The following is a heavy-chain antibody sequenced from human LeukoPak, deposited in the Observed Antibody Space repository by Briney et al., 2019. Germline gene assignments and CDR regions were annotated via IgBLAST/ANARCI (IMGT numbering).Heavy chain of an antibody. J-gene: IGHJ6*03. CDR3: ARVRDSSGWHYYYYYMDV. CDR2: INSDGSST. Sequence: GGSLRLSCVASGFTFSSYWMHWVRQAPGKGLVWFSRINSDGSSTKCADSVKGRFTISRDNAKNTLYLQMNSLRAEDTAFYYCARVRDSSGWHYYYYYMDVWGKGTTVTVSS. V-gene: IGHV3-74*03. CDR1: GFTFSSYW. D-gene: IGHD6-19*01.